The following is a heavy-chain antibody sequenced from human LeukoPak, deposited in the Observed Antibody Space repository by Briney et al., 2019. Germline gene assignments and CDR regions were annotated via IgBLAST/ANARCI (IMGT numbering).Heavy chain of an antibody. D-gene: IGHD6-6*01. Sequence: SETLSLTRTVSGGSISPYYWSWMRRPPGKGLEWIAYIHASGPTNYNPSLKSRITISVDTSKNQFSLKLSSVTAADTAVYYCARHDAGIAARPFDNWGQGTLVTVSS. V-gene: IGHV4-4*09. CDR2: IHASGPT. J-gene: IGHJ4*02. CDR1: GGSISPYY. CDR3: ARHDAGIAARPFDN.